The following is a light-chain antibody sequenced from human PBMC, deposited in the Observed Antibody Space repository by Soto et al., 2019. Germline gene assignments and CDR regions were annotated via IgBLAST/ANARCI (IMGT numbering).Light chain of an antibody. J-gene: IGKJ1*01. Sequence: ILMTQSPATLSVSPGERATLSCRASQSVSNNLAWYQQKPGQAPRLLIYDASTRATGIPARFSGSGSGTEFTLTISGLQSVDFAVYYCQQYNNWLPWTFGQGTKVEIK. CDR1: QSVSNN. CDR2: DAS. V-gene: IGKV3-15*01. CDR3: QQYNNWLPWT.